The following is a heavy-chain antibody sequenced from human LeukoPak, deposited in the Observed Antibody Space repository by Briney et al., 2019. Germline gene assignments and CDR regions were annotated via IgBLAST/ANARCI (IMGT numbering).Heavy chain of an antibody. D-gene: IGHD6-6*01. CDR2: TNPNSGNT. J-gene: IGHJ6*03. CDR3: ASSSHYYYYMDV. CDR1: GYTFTSYD. Sequence: ASVKVSCKASGYTFTSYDINWVRQATGQGLEWMGWTNPNSGNTGYAQKFQGRVTMTRNTSISTAYMELSSLRSEDTAVYYCASSSHYYYYMDVWGKGTTVTVSS. V-gene: IGHV1-8*01.